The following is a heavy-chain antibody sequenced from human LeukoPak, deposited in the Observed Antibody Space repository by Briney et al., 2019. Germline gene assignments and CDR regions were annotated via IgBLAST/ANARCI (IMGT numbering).Heavy chain of an antibody. CDR2: INAGNGNT. D-gene: IGHD2-2*01. CDR3: ARALGCSSTSCYSWFDP. J-gene: IGHJ5*02. CDR1: GYTFTSYA. Sequence: GASVKVSCKASGYTFTSYAMHWVRQAPGQRLEWMGRINAGNGNTKYSQKFQGRVTITRDTSASTAYMELSSLRSEDTAVYYCARALGCSSTSCYSWFDPWGQGTLVTVSS. V-gene: IGHV1-3*01.